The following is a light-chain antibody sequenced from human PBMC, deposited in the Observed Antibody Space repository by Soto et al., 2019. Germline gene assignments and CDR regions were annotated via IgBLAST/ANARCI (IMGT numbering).Light chain of an antibody. CDR3: SSYTTSNTRQIV. V-gene: IGLV2-14*03. CDR2: DVS. Sequence: QSVLTQPAPVSWSPGQLITISCTGTSRDVGGYSYVSWYQHHPGKAPKLMIYDVSNRPSGVSNRFSGSKSGNTASLTISGLQPEDEADYYCSSYTTSNTRQIVFGTGTKVTVL. CDR1: SRDVGGYSY. J-gene: IGLJ1*01.